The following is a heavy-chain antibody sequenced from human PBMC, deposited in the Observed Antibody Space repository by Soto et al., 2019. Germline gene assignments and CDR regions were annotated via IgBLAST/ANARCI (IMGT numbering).Heavy chain of an antibody. Sequence: GESLKISCKGSGYSFTSYWIGWVRQMPGKGLEWMGIIYPGDSDTRYSPSFQGQVTISADKSISTAYLQWSSLKASDTAMYYCARIFWSGYSASPVGAFDIWGQGTMVTVS. D-gene: IGHD3-3*01. CDR3: ARIFWSGYSASPVGAFDI. CDR2: IYPGDSDT. J-gene: IGHJ3*02. CDR1: GYSFTSYW. V-gene: IGHV5-51*01.